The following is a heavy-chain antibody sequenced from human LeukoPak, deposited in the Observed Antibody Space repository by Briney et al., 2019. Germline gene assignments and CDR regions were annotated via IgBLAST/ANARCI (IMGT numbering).Heavy chain of an antibody. V-gene: IGHV4-39*01. D-gene: IGHD6-19*01. Sequence: SQTLSLTCTVSGGSISSSSYYWGWIRQPPGKELEWLGCIYYSGSTYYNPSLKRRVTISVDTHNNPFSLKLSCVADAHTAVYCCAGPRRVPLIAVAGSFDYWGQGTLVTVSS. CDR1: GGSISSSSYY. CDR2: IYYSGST. CDR3: AGPRRVPLIAVAGSFDY. J-gene: IGHJ4*02.